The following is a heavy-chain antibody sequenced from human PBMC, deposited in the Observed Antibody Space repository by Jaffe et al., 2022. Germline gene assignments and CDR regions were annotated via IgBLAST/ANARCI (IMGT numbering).Heavy chain of an antibody. CDR2: IRYDGSNK. J-gene: IGHJ4*02. CDR3: AKAWDSGYGYYFDY. V-gene: IGHV3-30*02. D-gene: IGHD5-12*01. CDR1: GFTFSSYG. Sequence: QVQLVESGGGVVQPGGSLRLSCAASGFTFSSYGMHWVRQAPGKGLEWVAFIRYDGSNKYYADSVKGRFTISRDNSKNTLYLQMNSLRAEDTAVYYCAKAWDSGYGYYFDYWGQGTLVTVSS.